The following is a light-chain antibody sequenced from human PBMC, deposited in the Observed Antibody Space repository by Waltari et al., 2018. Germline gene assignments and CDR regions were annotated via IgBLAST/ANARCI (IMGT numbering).Light chain of an antibody. CDR1: QGISSY. Sequence: DIQLTQSPSFLSASVGDRVNITCRASQGISSYLAWYQQKPGKAPKLLIYAASILQSGVPSRFSGSGSGTEFTLTISSLQPEDFATYYCQHLNNYPFTFGPGTKVDIK. J-gene: IGKJ3*01. CDR3: QHLNNYPFT. CDR2: AAS. V-gene: IGKV1-9*01.